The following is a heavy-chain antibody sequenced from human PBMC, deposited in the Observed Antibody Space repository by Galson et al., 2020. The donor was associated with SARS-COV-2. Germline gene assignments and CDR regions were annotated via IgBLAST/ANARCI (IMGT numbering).Heavy chain of an antibody. D-gene: IGHD3-16*01. V-gene: IGHV1-69*02. CDR1: LGTFSSYT. Sequence: SVPVSCLSSLGTFSSYTISWVRQAPGQERAWMGRTIPILGIANYEQKFQGRVTITADKSTSTAYMELSRRRSEDTAVYDCARAGGGKVGPYGMDVWGQGTTGTVSS. CDR2: TIPILGIA. CDR3: ARAGGGKVGPYGMDV. J-gene: IGHJ6*02.